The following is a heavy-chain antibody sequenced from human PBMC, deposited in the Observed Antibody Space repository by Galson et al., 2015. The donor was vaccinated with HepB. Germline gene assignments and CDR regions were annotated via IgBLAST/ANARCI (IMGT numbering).Heavy chain of an antibody. V-gene: IGHV3-73*01. CDR2: IRSKASDYAT. D-gene: IGHD6-13*01. CDR3: LRLGDLSGYSSS. CDR1: RFTFSSYA. Sequence: SLRLSCAASRFTFSSYAMRWVRQAPGKGLEWVGRIRSKASDYATAYAASLKGRFTISRDDSKNTAYLHMNSLKTEDTAVYYCLRLGDLSGYSSSWGQGTLVTVSS. J-gene: IGHJ4*02.